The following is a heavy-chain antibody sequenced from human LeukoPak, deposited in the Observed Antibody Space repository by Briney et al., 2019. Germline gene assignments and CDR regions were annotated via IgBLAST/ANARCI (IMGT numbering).Heavy chain of an antibody. D-gene: IGHD2-15*01. CDR3: TKDFWGGSSASGYFQH. CDR1: GFTFGDYA. CDR2: ISWNSGSI. J-gene: IGHJ1*01. Sequence: GRSLRLSCAASGFTFGDYAMHWVRQAPGKGLEWVSGISWNSGSIGYADSVKGRFTISRDNAKNSLFLQMKSLRAEDTALYYCTKDFWGGSSASGYFQHWGQGTLVTVSS. V-gene: IGHV3-9*01.